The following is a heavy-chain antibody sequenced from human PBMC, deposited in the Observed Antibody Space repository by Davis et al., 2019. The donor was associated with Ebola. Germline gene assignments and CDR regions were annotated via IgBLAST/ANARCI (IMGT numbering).Heavy chain of an antibody. V-gene: IGHV4-59*01. Sequence: GSLRLSCTVSGDSISNYYWSWIRQPPGRGLEWIGYIHYNGDTNYNPSLKSRVTISVDTSKNQLSLRLTSVTAADTAVYYCARGGRGAHWYFDLWGRGTLVAVSS. CDR2: IHYNGDT. J-gene: IGHJ2*01. CDR1: GDSISNYY. CDR3: ARGGRGAHWYFDL. D-gene: IGHD3-10*01.